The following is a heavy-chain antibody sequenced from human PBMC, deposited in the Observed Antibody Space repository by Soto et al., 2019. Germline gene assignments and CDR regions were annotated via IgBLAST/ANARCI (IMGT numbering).Heavy chain of an antibody. CDR3: VGGQFYFDC. J-gene: IGHJ4*02. Sequence: QVQLVESGGGVVQPGRSLRLSCAASGFPFTSYGMHWVREGPGKGLEWLAVISYDGTNKFYADSVKGRFTISRDNSKNTLYLQMNSLRREDTTLYYCVGGQFYFDCRGQGTLVIVSS. D-gene: IGHD3-10*01. CDR1: GFPFTSYG. CDR2: ISYDGTNK. V-gene: IGHV3-30*03.